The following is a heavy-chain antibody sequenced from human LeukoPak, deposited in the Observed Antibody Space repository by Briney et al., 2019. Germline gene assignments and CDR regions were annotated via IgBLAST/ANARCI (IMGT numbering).Heavy chain of an antibody. D-gene: IGHD3-16*02. CDR2: INPNSGGT. CDR3: ARGHYVWGSYRYPPSDY. V-gene: IGHV1-2*02. CDR1: GYTFTGYY. J-gene: IGHJ4*02. Sequence: ASVKVSCKASGYTFTGYYMHWVRQAPGQGLEWMGWINPNSGGTNYAQKFQGRVTMTRDTSISTAYMELSRLRSDDTAVYYCARGHYVWGSYRYPPSDYWGQGTLVTVSS.